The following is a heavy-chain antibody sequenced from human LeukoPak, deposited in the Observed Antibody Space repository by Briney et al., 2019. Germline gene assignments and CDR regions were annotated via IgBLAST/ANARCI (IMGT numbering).Heavy chain of an antibody. CDR3: AELGITMIGGV. V-gene: IGHV3-48*03. J-gene: IGHJ6*04. CDR1: GFTFSSYE. Sequence: PPGGPLRLSCAASGFTFSSYEMNWVRQAPGKGLEWVSYISSSGSTIYYADSVKGRFTISRDNAKNSLYLQMNSLRAEDTAVYYCAELGITMIGGVWGKGTTVTISS. CDR2: ISSSGSTI. D-gene: IGHD3-10*02.